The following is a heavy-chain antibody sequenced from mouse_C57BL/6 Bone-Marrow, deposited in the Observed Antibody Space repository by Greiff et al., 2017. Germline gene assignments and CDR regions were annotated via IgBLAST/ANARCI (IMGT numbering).Heavy chain of an antibody. CDR3: ARMEYGYKWYFDV. D-gene: IGHD2-2*01. J-gene: IGHJ1*03. CDR1: GYTFTSYW. CDR2: IGPNSGGT. Sequence: QVQLQQPGAELVKPGASVKLSCKASGYTFTSYWMHWVKQRPGRGLEWIGRIGPNSGGTKYNEKFKSKATLTVDKPSSTAYMQLSSLTSEDSAVYYCARMEYGYKWYFDVWGTGTTVTVSS. V-gene: IGHV1-72*01.